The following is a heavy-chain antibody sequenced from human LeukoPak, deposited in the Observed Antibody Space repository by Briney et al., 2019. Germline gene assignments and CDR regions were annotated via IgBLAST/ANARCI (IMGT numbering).Heavy chain of an antibody. D-gene: IGHD6-19*01. J-gene: IGHJ4*02. CDR3: ARGLRSALIAVAGIGY. Sequence: SVKVSCKASGGTFSSYAISWVRQAPGQGLEWMGGIIPIFGTANYAQKFQGRVTITADESTSTAYMELSSPRSEDTAVYYCARGLRSALIAVAGIGYWGQGTLVTVSS. CDR1: GGTFSSYA. CDR2: IIPIFGTA. V-gene: IGHV1-69*01.